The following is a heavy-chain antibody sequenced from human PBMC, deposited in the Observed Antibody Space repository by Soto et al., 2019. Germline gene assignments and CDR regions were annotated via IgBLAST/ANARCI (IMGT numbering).Heavy chain of an antibody. J-gene: IGHJ1*01. CDR2: LIPVFGTE. D-gene: IGHD3-16*01. CDR3: ARSNTSSLYPPEYFQN. Sequence: QVQLVQSGAEVKQPGSSVKVSCKASGGTFSHYTINWVRQAPGQGLEWMGGLIPVFGTENYAQKFQGRVTITAAQSSTTAYMELSSLTSEDTVVYYCARSNTSSLYPPEYFQNWGQGALVTVSS. V-gene: IGHV1-69*01. CDR1: GGTFSHYT.